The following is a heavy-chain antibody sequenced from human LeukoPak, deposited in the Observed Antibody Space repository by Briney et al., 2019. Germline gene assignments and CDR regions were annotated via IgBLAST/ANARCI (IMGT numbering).Heavy chain of an antibody. Sequence: GGSLRLSCAASGFTVSSNYMSWVRQAPGKGLEWVSVIYSGGSTYYADSVKGRFTISRDNSKNTLYLQMNSLRAEDTAVCYCASSLDYGLEDYWGQGTLVTVSS. J-gene: IGHJ4*02. CDR2: IYSGGST. V-gene: IGHV3-53*01. CDR1: GFTVSSNY. D-gene: IGHD4-17*01. CDR3: ASSLDYGLEDY.